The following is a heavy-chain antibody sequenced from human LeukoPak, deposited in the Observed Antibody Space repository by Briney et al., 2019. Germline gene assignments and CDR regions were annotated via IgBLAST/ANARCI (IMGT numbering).Heavy chain of an antibody. CDR1: GGSISSYY. D-gene: IGHD6-13*01. J-gene: IGHJ5*02. CDR2: IYTSGST. CDR3: ARHSSSWYGGWFDP. V-gene: IGHV4-4*07. Sequence: SETLSLTCTVSGGSISSYYWSWIRQPAGKGLEWIGRIYTSGSTNYNPSLKSRVTMSVDTSKNQFSLELSSVTAADTAVYYCARHSSSWYGGWFDPWGQGTLVTVSS.